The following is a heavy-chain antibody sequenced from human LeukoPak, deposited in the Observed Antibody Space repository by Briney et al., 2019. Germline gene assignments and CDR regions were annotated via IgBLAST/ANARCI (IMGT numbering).Heavy chain of an antibody. D-gene: IGHD2-2*01. CDR1: GGSFSGYY. CDR2: INHSGST. V-gene: IGHV4-34*01. CDR3: AREHIVVVPAAISIWFDP. J-gene: IGHJ5*02. Sequence: SETLSLTCAVYGGSFSGYYWSWIRQPPGKGRGWIGEINHSGSTNYNPSLKSRVTISVDTSKNQFSLKLSSVTAADTAVYYCAREHIVVVPAAISIWFDPWGQGTLVTVSS.